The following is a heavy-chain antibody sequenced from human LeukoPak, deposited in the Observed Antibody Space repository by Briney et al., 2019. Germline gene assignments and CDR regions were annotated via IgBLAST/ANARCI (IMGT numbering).Heavy chain of an antibody. CDR1: GGSISSYY. CDR3: AVHYYDSSGFVVGDY. D-gene: IGHD3-22*01. CDR2: IYYSGST. V-gene: IGHV4-59*01. J-gene: IGHJ4*02. Sequence: PSETLSLTCTVSGGSISSYYWSWIRQPPGTGLEWIGYIYYSGSTNYNPSLKSRVTITVDTSKNQFSLKLSSVTAADTAVYYCAVHYYDSSGFVVGDYWGQGTLVTVSS.